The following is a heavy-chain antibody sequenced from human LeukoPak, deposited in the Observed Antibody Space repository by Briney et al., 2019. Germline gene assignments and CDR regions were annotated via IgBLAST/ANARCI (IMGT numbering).Heavy chain of an antibody. J-gene: IGHJ3*02. D-gene: IGHD5-24*01. CDR3: ARGSRDGYNFGAFDI. CDR2: ISYDGSNK. V-gene: IGHV3-30-3*01. CDR1: GFTFSSYA. Sequence: PGGSLRLSCAASGFTFSSYAMHWVRQAPGKGLEWVAVISYDGSNKYYAASVKGRFTISRDNSKNTLYLQMNSLRAEDTAVYYCARGSRDGYNFGAFDIWGQGTMVTVSS.